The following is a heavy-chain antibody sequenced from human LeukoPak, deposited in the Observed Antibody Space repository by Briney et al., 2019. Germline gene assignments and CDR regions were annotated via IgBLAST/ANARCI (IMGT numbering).Heavy chain of an antibody. J-gene: IGHJ4*02. CDR1: GFTFINYA. CDR3: ATDYGYGSGSYYNRFDF. D-gene: IGHD3-10*01. Sequence: GGSLRLSCAASGFTFINYAVHWVRQAPGKGLEWVAVISKGAKNKDYADSVKGRFAISRDDSKNILYLQMNSLGAEDTAVYYCATDYGYGSGSYYNRFDFWGQGTLVTVSS. CDR2: ISKGAKNK. V-gene: IGHV3-30*09.